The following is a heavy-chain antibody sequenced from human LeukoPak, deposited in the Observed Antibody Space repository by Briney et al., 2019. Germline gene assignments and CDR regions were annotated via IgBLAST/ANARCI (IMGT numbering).Heavy chain of an antibody. J-gene: IGHJ1*01. D-gene: IGHD1-26*01. V-gene: IGHV4-4*07. CDR2: IYTSGST. CDR3: ARGGWELETEEYFQH. CDR1: GGSISSYY. Sequence: SETLSLTCTVSGGSISSYYWSWIRQPAGKGLEWIGRIYTSGSTNYNPSLKSRVTMSVDTSKNQFSLKLSSVTAADTAVYYCARGGWELETEEYFQHWGQGTLVTVSS.